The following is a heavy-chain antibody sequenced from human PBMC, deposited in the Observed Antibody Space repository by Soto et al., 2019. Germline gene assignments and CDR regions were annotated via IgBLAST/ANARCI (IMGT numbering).Heavy chain of an antibody. D-gene: IGHD7-27*01. J-gene: IGHJ3*02. Sequence: ASVKVSCKASGYTFTSYAMHWVRQAPGQRLEWMGWINADNGNTKYSQKFQGRVTITRDTSASTAYMELSSLRSEDTAVYYCARELGIVNDAFDIWGQGTMVTVSS. CDR3: ARELGIVNDAFDI. CDR1: GYTFTSYA. CDR2: INADNGNT. V-gene: IGHV1-3*01.